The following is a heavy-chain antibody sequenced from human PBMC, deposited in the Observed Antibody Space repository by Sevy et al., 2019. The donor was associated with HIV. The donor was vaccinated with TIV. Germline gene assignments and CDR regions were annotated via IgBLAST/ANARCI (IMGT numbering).Heavy chain of an antibody. Sequence: ASVKVSCKVSGYTLSQLSMHWVRQAPGKGLEWMGSFEPEDDETIYSQKFQGRVTMTEDRSTDTAYMELSSLRSEDTAVYYCATTKDYYDRRGSPFDYWGQGTLVTVSS. CDR1: GYTLSQLS. J-gene: IGHJ4*02. V-gene: IGHV1-24*01. D-gene: IGHD3-22*01. CDR2: FEPEDDET. CDR3: ATTKDYYDRRGSPFDY.